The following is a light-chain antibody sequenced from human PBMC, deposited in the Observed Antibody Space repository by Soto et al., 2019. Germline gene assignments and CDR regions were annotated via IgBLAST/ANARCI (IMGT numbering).Light chain of an antibody. CDR2: EGG. CDR3: CSYAGSPFYV. V-gene: IGLV2-23*01. CDR1: SSDVGSYNL. J-gene: IGLJ1*01. Sequence: QSALTQPASVSGSPGQSITISCTGTSSDVGSYNLVSWYQQHPGKAPKLMIYEGGKRPSGVSNRFSGSKSGNTASLTISGLQAEDEADYYCCSYAGSPFYVFGTGTKVTVL.